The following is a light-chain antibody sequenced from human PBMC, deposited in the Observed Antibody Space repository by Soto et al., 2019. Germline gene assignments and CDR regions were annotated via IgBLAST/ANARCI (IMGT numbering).Light chain of an antibody. V-gene: IGKV3-15*01. CDR2: GAS. CDR3: QQYNTWPPT. CDR1: QSVSSY. Sequence: ERVMTQSPATLAVSAGERATLSCRASQSVSSYLAWYQQKPGQAPRLLIYGASARATGIPARFSGSGSGTEFTLTISSLQSEDFAVYYCQQYNTWPPTFGQGTKVEIK. J-gene: IGKJ1*01.